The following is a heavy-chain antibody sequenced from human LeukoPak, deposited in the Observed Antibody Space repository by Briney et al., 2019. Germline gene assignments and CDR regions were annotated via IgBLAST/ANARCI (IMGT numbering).Heavy chain of an antibody. CDR2: ISSSSSYI. D-gene: IGHD3-16*02. CDR1: GFTFSSYA. CDR3: ASTYDYVWGSYRYTAYFDY. V-gene: IGHV3-21*01. Sequence: GRSLRLSCAASGFTFSSYAMHWVRQAPGKGLEWVSSISSSSSYIYYADSVKGRFTISRDNAKDSLYLQMNSLRAEDTAVYYCASTYDYVWGSYRYTAYFDYWGQGTLVTVSS. J-gene: IGHJ4*02.